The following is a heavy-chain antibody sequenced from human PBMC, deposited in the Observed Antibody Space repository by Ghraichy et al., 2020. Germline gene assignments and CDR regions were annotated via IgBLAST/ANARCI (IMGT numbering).Heavy chain of an antibody. CDR1: GGSISSSSYY. CDR3: AGMYYDFWSGYPADYYYGMVV. D-gene: IGHD3-3*01. CDR2: IYYSGST. J-gene: IGHJ6*02. V-gene: IGHV4-39*01. Sequence: SETLSLTCTVSGGSISSSSYYWGWIRQPPGKGLEWIGSIYYSGSTYYNPSLKSRVTISVDTSKNQFSLKLSSVTAADTAVYYCAGMYYDFWSGYPADYYYGMVVWVQGTTFTVSS.